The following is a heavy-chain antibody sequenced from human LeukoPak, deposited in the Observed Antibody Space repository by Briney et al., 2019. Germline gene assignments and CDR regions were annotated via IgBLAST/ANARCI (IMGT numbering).Heavy chain of an antibody. CDR2: ISYDGSNK. J-gene: IGHJ6*02. CDR1: GFTFSSYG. Sequence: PGRSLRLSCAASGFTFSSYGVHWVRQAPGKGLEWVALISYDGSNKYYADSVKGRFTISRDNSKNTLYLQMDSLRAEDTAVYYCAKRTKVGATTFYYYGMDVWGQGTTVTVSS. D-gene: IGHD1-26*01. CDR3: AKRTKVGATTFYYYGMDV. V-gene: IGHV3-30*18.